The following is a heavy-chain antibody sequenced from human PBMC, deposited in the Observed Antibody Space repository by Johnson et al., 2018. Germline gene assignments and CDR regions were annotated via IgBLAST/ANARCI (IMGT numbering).Heavy chain of an antibody. V-gene: IGHV3-33*01. D-gene: IGHD5-18*01. CDR3: ARDTAMVFDS. CDR2: IWYDGSNK. Sequence: QVQLVQSGGGVVQPGRSLRLSCAASGFSFSSYGMHWVRQVLGKGLEWVAVIWYDGSNKYYADSVKGRFTISRDNSKNTLYLQMNSLRAEDTAVYYCARDTAMVFDSWGQGTLVTVSS. J-gene: IGHJ4*02. CDR1: GFSFSSYG.